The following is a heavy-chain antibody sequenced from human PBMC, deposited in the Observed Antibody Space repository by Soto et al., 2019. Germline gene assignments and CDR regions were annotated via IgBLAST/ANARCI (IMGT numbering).Heavy chain of an antibody. CDR2: MNPNSGNT. Sequence: GASVKVSCKASGYTFTSYDINWVRQATGQGLEWMGWMNPNSGNTGYAQKFQGRVTMTRSTSISTAYMELSSLRSEDTAMYYCARGRGSGVSDFWSGYSKPASNWFDPWGQGTLVTVSS. CDR1: GYTFTSYD. D-gene: IGHD3-3*01. CDR3: ARGRGSGVSDFWSGYSKPASNWFDP. V-gene: IGHV1-8*01. J-gene: IGHJ5*02.